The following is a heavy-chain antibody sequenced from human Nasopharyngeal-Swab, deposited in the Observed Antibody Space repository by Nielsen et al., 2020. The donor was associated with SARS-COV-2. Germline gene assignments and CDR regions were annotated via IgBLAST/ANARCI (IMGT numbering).Heavy chain of an antibody. CDR2: TYYRSKWYN. D-gene: IGHD2-2*01. Sequence: QTLSLTGAISGDSVSSNSAAWNWIRQAPSRGLEWLGRTYYRSKWYNDYAVSVKSRITINPDTSENQFSLQLNSVTPEDTAVYYCAREVSIVVVPADYYGMDVWGQGTTVTVSS. CDR1: GDSVSSNSAA. CDR3: AREVSIVVVPADYYGMDV. J-gene: IGHJ6*02. V-gene: IGHV6-1*01.